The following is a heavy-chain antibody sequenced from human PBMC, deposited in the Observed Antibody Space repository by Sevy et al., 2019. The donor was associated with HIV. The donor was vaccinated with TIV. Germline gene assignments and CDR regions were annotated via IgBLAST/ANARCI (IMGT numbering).Heavy chain of an antibody. CDR2: IWFDGSNT. J-gene: IGHJ4*02. CDR1: GFTFSTYG. CDR3: ARDLEFYDYGDYGPAFMPDY. Sequence: GGSLRLSCAASGFTFSTYGMHWVRQAPGKGLEWVAVIWFDGSNTYYADSVKGRFTISRDIAKNTLHLQMNSLRAEDTAVYYCARDLEFYDYGDYGPAFMPDYWGQGTLVTV. V-gene: IGHV3-33*01. D-gene: IGHD4-17*01.